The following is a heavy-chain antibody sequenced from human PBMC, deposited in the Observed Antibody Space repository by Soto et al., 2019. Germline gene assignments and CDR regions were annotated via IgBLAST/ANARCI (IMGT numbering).Heavy chain of an antibody. CDR2: ISGYNGNT. Sequence: QVQLVQSGAEVKKPGASVKVSFKASGYTFTSYGISWVRQAPGQGLEWMGWISGYNGNTNYAQKLQDRVTMTTDTTTSTAYMELRSLRSDDTAVYFCARSLDDYGSGKDWGQGTPVTVCS. CDR3: ARSLDDYGSGKD. CDR1: GYTFTSYG. V-gene: IGHV1-18*01. J-gene: IGHJ4*02. D-gene: IGHD3-10*01.